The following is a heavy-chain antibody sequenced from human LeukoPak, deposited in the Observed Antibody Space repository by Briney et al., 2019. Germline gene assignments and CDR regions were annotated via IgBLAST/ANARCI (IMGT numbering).Heavy chain of an antibody. CDR1: GDSVSSNSVA. J-gene: IGHJ4*02. CDR3: VRDGSGWYYFEH. D-gene: IGHD6-19*01. CDR2: TYYRSKWYN. V-gene: IGHV6-1*01. Sequence: SQTLSLTCAISGDSVSSNSVAWNWIRQSPSRGLEWLGRTYYRSKWYNEYAVSVQSPITINPDTSKNQFSLQLNSVTPEDTAVYYCVRDGSGWYYFEHWGQGTLVTVSS.